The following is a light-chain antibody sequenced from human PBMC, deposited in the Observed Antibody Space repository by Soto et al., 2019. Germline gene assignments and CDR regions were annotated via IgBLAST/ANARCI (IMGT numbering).Light chain of an antibody. CDR3: QQYGSFYT. CDR2: GES. CDR1: QSVSSSY. J-gene: IGKJ2*01. V-gene: IGKV3-20*01. Sequence: EIVLTQSPGTLSLSLGERATFSCRARQSVSSSYLAWYQQKPGQDPRLLIYGESIRATGIPDRFSASGAGTDFTLTISRLDPEDFAVYYCQQYGSFYTFGQGTKLEIK.